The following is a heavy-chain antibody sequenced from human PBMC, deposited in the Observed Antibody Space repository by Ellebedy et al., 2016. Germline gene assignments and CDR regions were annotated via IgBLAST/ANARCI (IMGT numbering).Heavy chain of an antibody. J-gene: IGHJ6*03. Sequence: SETLSLXXTVSGDSISSSYYYWDWIRQPPGKGLEWIGSFDDSGDTYHNPSLKSRVTILPDTSKNQFSLNLSSVTAADTGVYYCARERRVQADEDYDYYYYMDVWGKGTTVTVSS. CDR3: ARERRVQADEDYDYYYYMDV. D-gene: IGHD3-10*01. CDR2: FDDSGDT. V-gene: IGHV4-39*07. CDR1: GDSISSSYYY.